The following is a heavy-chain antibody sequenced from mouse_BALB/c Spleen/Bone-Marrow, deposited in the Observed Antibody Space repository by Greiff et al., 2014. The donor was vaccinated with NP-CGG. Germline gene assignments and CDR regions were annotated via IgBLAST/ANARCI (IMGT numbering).Heavy chain of an antibody. CDR2: INPYNDGT. CDR3: ARGGGHYFDY. J-gene: IGHJ2*01. V-gene: IGHV1-14*01. Sequence: LLESGPELVKPGASVKMSCKASGYTFTSDILHWVKQKPGQGLEWIGYINPYNDGTKYNEKFKGKATLTSDKFSSATYMELSSLTSEDSAVYYCARGGGHYFDYWGQGTTLTVSS. CDR1: GYTFTSDI.